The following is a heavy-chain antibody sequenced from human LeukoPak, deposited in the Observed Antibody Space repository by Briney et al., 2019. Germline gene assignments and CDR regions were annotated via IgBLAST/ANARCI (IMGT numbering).Heavy chain of an antibody. Sequence: SETLSLTCTVSGGSISSYYWSWIRQPAGKGLEWIGGIYTSGSTNYNPSLKTRVTMSVDTSKNQFSLKLSSVTAADTAVYYCARDPTYYDFWSGYYYYGMDVWGQGTTVTVSS. J-gene: IGHJ6*02. CDR1: GGSISSYY. CDR2: IYTSGST. V-gene: IGHV4-4*07. CDR3: ARDPTYYDFWSGYYYYGMDV. D-gene: IGHD3-3*01.